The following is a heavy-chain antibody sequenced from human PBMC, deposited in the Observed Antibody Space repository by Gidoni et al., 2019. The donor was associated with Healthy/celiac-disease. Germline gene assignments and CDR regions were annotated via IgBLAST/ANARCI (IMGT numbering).Heavy chain of an antibody. J-gene: IGHJ3*02. D-gene: IGHD3-22*01. CDR1: GFSLSTSGVG. V-gene: IGHV2-5*02. CDR3: AHTPYDSSCYHDAFDI. Sequence: QITLTQSGPTLVKPTQILTLTCTFSGFSLSTSGVGVGWIRQPPGKALGWLALIYWGEDKRYSPSLKSRLTITKDTTKSLMVLTMTNMDPFDTATYYCAHTPYDSSCYHDAFDIWGQGTMVTVSS. CDR2: IYWGEDK.